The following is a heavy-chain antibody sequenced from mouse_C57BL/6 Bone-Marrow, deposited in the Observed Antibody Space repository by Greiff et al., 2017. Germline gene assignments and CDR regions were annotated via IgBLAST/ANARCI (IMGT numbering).Heavy chain of an antibody. V-gene: IGHV1-53*01. CDR1: GYTFTRYW. J-gene: IGHJ3*01. CDR3: ARDGQLRLRAWFAY. Sequence: QVQLQQPGTELVKPGASVKLSCKASGYTFTRYWMHWVKQRPGQGLEWIGNFNPSNGGTNYNEKFKSKATLTVDKSSSTAYMQLSGLTSEVSAVYYCARDGQLRLRAWFAYWGQGTLVTVSA. CDR2: FNPSNGGT. D-gene: IGHD3-2*02.